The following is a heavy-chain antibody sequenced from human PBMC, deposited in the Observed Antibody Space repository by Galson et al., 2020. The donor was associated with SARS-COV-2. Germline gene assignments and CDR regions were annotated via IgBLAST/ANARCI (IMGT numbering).Heavy chain of an antibody. V-gene: IGHV3-30*18. CDR2: ISYDGSNK. CDR1: GFTFSSYG. J-gene: IGHJ3*02. Sequence: GESLKISCAASGFTFSSYGMHWVRQAPGKGLAWVAVISYDGSNKYYADSVKGRFTISRDNSKNTLYLQMNSLRAEDTAVYYCAKEESGRQNYLWFGELYRGAFDIWGQGTMVTVSS. CDR3: AKEESGRQNYLWFGELYRGAFDI. D-gene: IGHD3-10*01.